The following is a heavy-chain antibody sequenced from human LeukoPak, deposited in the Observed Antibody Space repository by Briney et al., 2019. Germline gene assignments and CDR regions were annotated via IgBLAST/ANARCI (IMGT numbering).Heavy chain of an antibody. CDR1: GGSISSYY. D-gene: IGHD5-18*01. V-gene: IGHV4-59*01. Sequence: PSETLSLTCTVSGGSISSYYWSWIRQPPGKGLEWIGYIYYSGSFNYNPSLKSRVTISADTSKKQFSMKLSSVTAADTAVYYCARSPDGYRYTYFDYWGQGTLVTASS. CDR3: ARSPDGYRYTYFDY. J-gene: IGHJ4*02. CDR2: IYYSGSF.